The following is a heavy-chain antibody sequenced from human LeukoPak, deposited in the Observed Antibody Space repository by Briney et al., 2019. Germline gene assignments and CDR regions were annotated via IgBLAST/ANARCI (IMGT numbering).Heavy chain of an antibody. Sequence: GGSLTLSCSASGFTFTNYGMTWVRQAPGKGREWVATISGTPISTFYAYSVKGRFSISRDNSKNTLYLQMNTLRADDTALYYCARRGSYLDYWGQGVLVTVSS. CDR2: ISGTPIST. V-gene: IGHV3-23*01. J-gene: IGHJ4*02. CDR1: GFTFTNYG. D-gene: IGHD3-16*01. CDR3: ARRGSYLDY.